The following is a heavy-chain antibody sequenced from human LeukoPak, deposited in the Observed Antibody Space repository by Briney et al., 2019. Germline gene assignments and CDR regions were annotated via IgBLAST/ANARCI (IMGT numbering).Heavy chain of an antibody. Sequence: PGGSLRLSCVASGFTFSNYVMNWVRQAPGKGLECVSSISGSGTSTYYADSVKGRFTSSRDNSKNSLYLQMNSLRAEDTAVYYCARVGGGSRLGIDYWGQGTLVTVSS. V-gene: IGHV3-23*01. CDR1: GFTFSNYV. D-gene: IGHD1-26*01. CDR2: ISGSGTST. J-gene: IGHJ4*02. CDR3: ARVGGGSRLGIDY.